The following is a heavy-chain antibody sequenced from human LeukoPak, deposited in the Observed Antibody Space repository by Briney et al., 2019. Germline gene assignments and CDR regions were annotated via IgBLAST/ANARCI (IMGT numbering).Heavy chain of an antibody. V-gene: IGHV4-59*01. CDR3: ARESSSSWTRMFDY. CDR2: IYYSGST. Sequence: PSETLSLTCTVSGGSISSYYWSWIRQPPGKGLEWIGYIYYSGSTNYNPSLKSRVTISVDTSKNQFSLKLSSVTAADTAVYYCARESSSSWTRMFDYWGQGTLVTVSS. D-gene: IGHD6-13*01. CDR1: GGSISSYY. J-gene: IGHJ4*02.